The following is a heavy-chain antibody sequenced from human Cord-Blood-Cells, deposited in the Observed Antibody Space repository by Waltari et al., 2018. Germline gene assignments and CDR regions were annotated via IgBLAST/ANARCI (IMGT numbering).Heavy chain of an antibody. CDR2: FDPEDGET. Sequence: QVQLVQSGAEVKKPGASVKVSCKVSGYTLTELSMPWVRQAPGKGLEWMGGFDPEDGETIYAQKFQGRVTMTEDTSTDTAYMELSSLRSEDTAVYYCATETSLGWELLGPDAFDIWGQGTMVTVSS. CDR1: GYTLTELS. CDR3: ATETSLGWELLGPDAFDI. D-gene: IGHD1-26*01. V-gene: IGHV1-24*01. J-gene: IGHJ3*02.